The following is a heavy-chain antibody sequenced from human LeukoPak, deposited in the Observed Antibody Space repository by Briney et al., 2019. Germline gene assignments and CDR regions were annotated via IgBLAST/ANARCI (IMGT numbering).Heavy chain of an antibody. D-gene: IGHD3-22*01. V-gene: IGHV3-23*01. Sequence: GGSLRLSCAASGFTFSSYAMSWVRQAPGKGLEWVSAISGSGGSTYYADSVKGRFTISRDNSKNTLYLQMNSLRAEDTAVYYCAKAGPEYYYDSSGYYPYYFDYWGQGTLVTVSS. CDR2: ISGSGGST. J-gene: IGHJ4*02. CDR3: AKAGPEYYYDSSGYYPYYFDY. CDR1: GFTFSSYA.